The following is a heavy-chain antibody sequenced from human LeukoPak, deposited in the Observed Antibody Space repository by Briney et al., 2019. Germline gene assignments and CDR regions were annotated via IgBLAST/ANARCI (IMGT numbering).Heavy chain of an antibody. Sequence: PSETLSLTCTVSGGSISNYYWNWVRQSPGQGLEWLGYIYNIGRTNYNPSLKSGVTISSDLSKNPVSLSLTSGTVADTAVYYCARADPYRDYYFDYWGQGTPVTVSS. J-gene: IGHJ4*02. CDR1: GGSISNYY. D-gene: IGHD4-17*01. CDR3: ARADPYRDYYFDY. CDR2: IYNIGRT. V-gene: IGHV4-59*08.